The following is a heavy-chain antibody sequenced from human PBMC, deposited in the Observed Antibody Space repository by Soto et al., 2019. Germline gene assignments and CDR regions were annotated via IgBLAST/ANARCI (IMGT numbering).Heavy chain of an antibody. Sequence: SETLSITFTVSGGSVSSGSYYWSWIRQPPGKGLEWIGYIYYSGSTNYNPSLKSRVTISVDTSKNQFSLKLSSVTAADTAVYYCARDGITMVLGVVYYYGMEVWGQGTTGTVSS. D-gene: IGHD3-10*01. CDR1: GGSVSSGSYY. V-gene: IGHV4-61*01. CDR2: IYYSGST. J-gene: IGHJ6*02. CDR3: ARDGITMVLGVVYYYGMEV.